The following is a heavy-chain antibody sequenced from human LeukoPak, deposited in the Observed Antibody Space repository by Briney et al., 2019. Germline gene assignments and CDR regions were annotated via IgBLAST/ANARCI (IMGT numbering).Heavy chain of an antibody. J-gene: IGHJ3*02. CDR2: IWYDGSNK. CDR1: GFTFSSYW. D-gene: IGHD2-2*02. V-gene: IGHV3-30*02. CDR3: AKDLRVVPAAIPDAFDI. Sequence: PGGSLRLSCAASGFTFSSYWMHWVRQAPGKGLEWVAVIWYDGSNKYYADSVKGRYTISRDNSKNTLYLQMNSLRAEDTAVYYCAKDLRVVPAAIPDAFDIWGQGTMVTVSS.